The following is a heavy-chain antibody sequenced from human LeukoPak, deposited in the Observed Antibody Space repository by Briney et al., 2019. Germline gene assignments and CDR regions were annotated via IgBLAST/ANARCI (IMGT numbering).Heavy chain of an antibody. J-gene: IGHJ4*02. CDR3: ARGSSSTSGFHY. D-gene: IGHD2-2*01. CDR1: GYTFTSYY. V-gene: IGHV1-46*01. CDR2: INPSGGST. Sequence: ASVKVSCKASGYTFTSYYMHWVRQAPGQGLEWMGIINPSGGSTSYAQKFQGRVTMTRDMSTSTVYMELRSLTSDDTAAYYCARGSSSTSGFHYWGQGTLVTVSS.